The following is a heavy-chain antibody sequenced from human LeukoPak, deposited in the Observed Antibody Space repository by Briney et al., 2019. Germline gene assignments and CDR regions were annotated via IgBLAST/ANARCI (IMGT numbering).Heavy chain of an antibody. CDR2: IYYKGTT. CDR3: ARAGYDILTGYYPLLDY. CDR1: DGSISSYY. Sequence: SETLSLTCSVSDGSISSYYWSWIRQPPGKELEWIGYIYYKGTTNYNPSLKSRVTILVDTSKNQFSLKLSSVTAADTAVYYCARAGYDILTGYYPLLDYWGQGTLVTVSS. V-gene: IGHV4-59*12. D-gene: IGHD3-9*01. J-gene: IGHJ4*02.